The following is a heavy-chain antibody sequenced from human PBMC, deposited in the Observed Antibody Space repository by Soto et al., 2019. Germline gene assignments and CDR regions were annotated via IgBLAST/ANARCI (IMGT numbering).Heavy chain of an antibody. D-gene: IGHD4-17*01. J-gene: IGHJ4*02. V-gene: IGHV3-30*18. Sequence: GGSLRLSCAASGFTFSSYGMHWVRQAPGKGLEWVAVISYDGSNKYYADSVKGRFTISRDNSKNTLYLQMNSLRAEDTAVYYCAKDGGPFYGDHYFDYWGQGTLVTVSS. CDR1: GFTFSSYG. CDR2: ISYDGSNK. CDR3: AKDGGPFYGDHYFDY.